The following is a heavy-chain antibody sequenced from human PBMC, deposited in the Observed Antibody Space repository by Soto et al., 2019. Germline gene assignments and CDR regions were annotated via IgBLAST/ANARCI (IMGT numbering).Heavy chain of an antibody. Sequence: ASVKVSCKASGDGFSNYGFSWVRQAPGQGLEWMGWISAYDGQTNYTKKFQGRVTMTTDTSSSTACMELRSLRSDDTAVYYCARVWYYDSSGYYAFAYWGLGTLVTVSS. V-gene: IGHV1-18*01. J-gene: IGHJ4*02. CDR3: ARVWYYDSSGYYAFAY. CDR2: ISAYDGQT. D-gene: IGHD3-22*01. CDR1: GDGFSNYG.